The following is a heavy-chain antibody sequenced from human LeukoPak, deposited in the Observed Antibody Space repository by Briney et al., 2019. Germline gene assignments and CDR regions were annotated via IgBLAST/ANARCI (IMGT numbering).Heavy chain of an antibody. V-gene: IGHV4-59*08. CDR2: IYSTGST. D-gene: IGHD5-24*01. Sequence: SETLSLTCSVSGGSMSNYYWSWIRQPPGKGLEWIGHIYSTGSTTYSPSLKSRVIISVDTSKNQFSLKVTSVTAADTAVYYCARHRSDGSYPLDSWGQGALVTVSS. J-gene: IGHJ4*02. CDR3: ARHRSDGSYPLDS. CDR1: GGSMSNYY.